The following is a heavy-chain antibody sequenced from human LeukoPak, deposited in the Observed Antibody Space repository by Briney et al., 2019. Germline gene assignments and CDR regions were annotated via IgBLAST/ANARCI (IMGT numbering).Heavy chain of an antibody. CDR2: MNPHGGKT. V-gene: IGHV1-8*01. CDR3: ATLDYYDSSAYYSDY. J-gene: IGHJ4*02. Sequence: ASVKVSCKASGYPFNNYDINWVRQATGQGLEWMGWMNPHGGKTGYAQNFQGRVTMTEDTSTDTAYMELSSLRSEDTAVYYCATLDYYDSSAYYSDYWGQGTLVTVSS. CDR1: GYPFNNYD. D-gene: IGHD3-22*01.